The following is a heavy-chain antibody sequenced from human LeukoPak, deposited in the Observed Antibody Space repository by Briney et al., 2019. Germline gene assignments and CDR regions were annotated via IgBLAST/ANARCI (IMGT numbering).Heavy chain of an antibody. CDR2: ISSSGSTI. D-gene: IGHD3-22*01. V-gene: IGHV3-11*01. CDR1: GFTFSDYY. Sequence: GGSLRLSCAASGFTFSDYYMSWIRQAPGKGLEWVSYISSSGSTIYYADSVKGRFTISRDNAKNSLYLQMNSLRAEDTAVYYCTRERVDYYDSSGYGIDYWGQGTLVTVSS. J-gene: IGHJ4*02. CDR3: TRERVDYYDSSGYGIDY.